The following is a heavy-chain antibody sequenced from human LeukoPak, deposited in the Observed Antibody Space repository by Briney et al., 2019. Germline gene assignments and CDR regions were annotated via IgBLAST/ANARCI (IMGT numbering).Heavy chain of an antibody. CDR1: GYSFTSYW. V-gene: IGHV5-51*01. Sequence: GESLKISCKGSGYSFTSYWIGWVRQMPGKGLEWMGIIYPGDSDTRYSPSFQGQVTISADKSISTAYLQWSSLKASDTAMYYCARLPRPYIAALSNWFDPWGQGTLVTVSS. D-gene: IGHD6-6*01. CDR3: ARLPRPYIAALSNWFDP. J-gene: IGHJ5*02. CDR2: IYPGDSDT.